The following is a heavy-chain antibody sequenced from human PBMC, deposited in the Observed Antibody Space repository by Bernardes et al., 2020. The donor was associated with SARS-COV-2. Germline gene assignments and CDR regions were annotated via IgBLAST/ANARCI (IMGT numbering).Heavy chain of an antibody. V-gene: IGHV4-59*08. J-gene: IGHJ4*02. CDR1: AGPISGYQ. D-gene: IGHD3-10*01. Sequence: LSLTCTVSAGPISGYQWSWIRQTPGKGVEWIGYIFDNGNTNSNPSLKSRATISVDTSQNQFSLKLRSPTAAETAVYYCARRDGPTYYFRFWGQGTLVTVSS. CDR3: ARRDGPTYYFRF. CDR2: IFDNGNT.